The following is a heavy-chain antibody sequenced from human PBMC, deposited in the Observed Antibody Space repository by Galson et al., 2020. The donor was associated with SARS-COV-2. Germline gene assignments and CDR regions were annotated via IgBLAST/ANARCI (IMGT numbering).Heavy chain of an antibody. CDR3: ARGGAAHFYDYYAIGV. V-gene: IGHV4-59*11. CDR1: GGSISRHY. D-gene: IGHD6-6*01. CDR2: ISYTGNT. Sequence: SQTLSLTCTVSGGSISRHYWSWIRQPPGKGLQWIGYISYTGNTNYNPSLKSRVTISVDTFKNQFSLKVTSVTAADTAVYYCARGGAAHFYDYYAIGVWGNGTTVPVSS. J-gene: IGHJ6*01.